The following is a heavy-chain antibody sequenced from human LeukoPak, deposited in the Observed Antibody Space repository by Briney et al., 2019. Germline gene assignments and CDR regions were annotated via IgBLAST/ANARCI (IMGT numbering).Heavy chain of an antibody. D-gene: IGHD6-6*01. V-gene: IGHV4-59*01. Sequence: SETLSLTCTVSGGSISSYFWGWIRQPPGKGLEWIGYIYNSGRGTKYNPSFQSRVTMSEDTSKNQFSLKLSSVTAADTAVYYCARFGGMSSSTTYYYYYGMDVWGQGTTVTVSS. CDR3: ARFGGMSSSTTYYYYYGMDV. J-gene: IGHJ6*02. CDR2: IYNSGRGT. CDR1: GGSISSYF.